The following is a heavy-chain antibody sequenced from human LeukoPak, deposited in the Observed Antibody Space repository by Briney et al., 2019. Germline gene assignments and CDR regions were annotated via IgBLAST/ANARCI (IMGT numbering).Heavy chain of an antibody. V-gene: IGHV3-7*01. Sequence: GGSLRLSCAASGFTFSSYAMHWVRQAPGKGLEWVANIKQDGSEKYYVDSVKGRFTISRDNAKNSLYLQMNSLRAEDTAVYYCARDRGLRYFDWLLELYGMDVWGQGTTVTVSS. CDR1: GFTFSSYA. CDR2: IKQDGSEK. CDR3: ARDRGLRYFDWLLELYGMDV. D-gene: IGHD3-9*01. J-gene: IGHJ6*02.